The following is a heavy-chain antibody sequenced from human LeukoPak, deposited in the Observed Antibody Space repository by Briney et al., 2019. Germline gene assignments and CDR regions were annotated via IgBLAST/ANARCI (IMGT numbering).Heavy chain of an antibody. CDR1: GGTFSSYA. CDR3: ASTKYGAYYYGSGRSDEYFQH. J-gene: IGHJ1*01. CDR2: IIPIFGTA. D-gene: IGHD3-10*01. Sequence: SVKVSCKASGGTFSSYAISWVRQAPGQGLEWMGGIIPIFGTANYAQKFQGRVTITADESTSTAYMELSSLRSEDTAVYYCASTKYGAYYYGSGRSDEYFQHWGQGTLVTVSS. V-gene: IGHV1-69*01.